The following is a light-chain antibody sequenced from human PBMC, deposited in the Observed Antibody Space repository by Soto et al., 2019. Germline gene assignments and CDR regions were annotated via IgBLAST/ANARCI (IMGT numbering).Light chain of an antibody. CDR1: QSVSSY. CDR3: QQRSNWPFSLT. CDR2: DAS. V-gene: IGKV3-11*01. Sequence: EIVLTQSPATLSLSPGERATLSCRDSQSVSSYLAWDQQKPGQAPRLLIYDASNRATGIPARFSGSGSGTDFTLSISGLAPEDFAVYSCQQRSNWPFSLTYGQGTRLALK. J-gene: IGKJ5*01.